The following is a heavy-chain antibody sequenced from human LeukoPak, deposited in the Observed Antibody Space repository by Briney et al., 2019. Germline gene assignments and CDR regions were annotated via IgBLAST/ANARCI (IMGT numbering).Heavy chain of an antibody. D-gene: IGHD3-22*01. Sequence: GGSLRLSCAASGFTVSSNYMSWVRQAPGKGLEWVSVIYSGGSTYYADSVKGRFTISRDNSKNTLYLQMNSLRAEDTAVYYCAREGKYGSSGYYQEVLDYWGQGTLVTVSS. CDR1: GFTVSSNY. V-gene: IGHV3-66*01. J-gene: IGHJ4*02. CDR2: IYSGGST. CDR3: AREGKYGSSGYYQEVLDY.